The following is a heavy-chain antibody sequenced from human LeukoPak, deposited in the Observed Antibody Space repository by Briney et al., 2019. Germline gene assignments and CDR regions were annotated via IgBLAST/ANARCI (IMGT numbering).Heavy chain of an antibody. J-gene: IGHJ5*02. CDR2: IYYSGST. CDR3: ARWTGSGSYYNPTAEKYNWFDP. CDR1: GGSISSSTYY. Sequence: SETLSLTCTVSGGSISSSTYYWGWIRQPPGKGLEWIGSIYYSGSTYYNPSLKSRVTISVDTSKNQFSLKLSSVTAADTAVYYCARWTGSGSYYNPTAEKYNWFDPWGQGTLVTVSS. D-gene: IGHD3-10*01. V-gene: IGHV4-39*07.